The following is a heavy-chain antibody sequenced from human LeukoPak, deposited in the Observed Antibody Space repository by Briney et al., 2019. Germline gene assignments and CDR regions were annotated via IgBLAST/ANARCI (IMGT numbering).Heavy chain of an antibody. CDR3: ARLRLVAATPGNWFDP. V-gene: IGHV1-2*02. CDR1: GYTFTGYY. Sequence: ASVKVSCKASGYTFTGYYMHWVRQAPGQGLEWMGWINPNSGGTNYAQKFQGRVTMTRDTSINTAYMELSRLRSDDTAVYYCARLRLVAATPGNWFDPWGQGTLVTVSS. J-gene: IGHJ5*02. D-gene: IGHD2-15*01. CDR2: INPNSGGT.